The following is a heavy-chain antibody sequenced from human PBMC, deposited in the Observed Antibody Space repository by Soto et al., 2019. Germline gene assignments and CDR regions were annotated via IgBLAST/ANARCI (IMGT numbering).Heavy chain of an antibody. CDR3: ARGGGYDY. J-gene: IGHJ4*02. Sequence: QVQLQESGPGLVKPSQTLSLTCIVSGVSISSGDDYWSWIRQPPGKGLEWIGYIYSSGSTYSNPSLTSRAXXSADTSKNQFSLKLTSVTAADTAVYYCARGGGYDYWGRGALVTVSS. CDR1: GVSISSGDDY. V-gene: IGHV4-30-4*01. CDR2: IYSSGST. D-gene: IGHD3-22*01.